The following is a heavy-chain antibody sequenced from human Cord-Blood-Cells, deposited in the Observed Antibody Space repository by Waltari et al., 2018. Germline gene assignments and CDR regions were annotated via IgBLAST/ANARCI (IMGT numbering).Heavy chain of an antibody. J-gene: IGHJ2*01. V-gene: IGHV2-5*02. Sequence: QITLKESGPTLVKPTQTLTLTYTFSGFSLSTSGVGVGWIRQPPGKALEWLAPIYWDDDKRYSPSLKSRLTITKDTSKNQVVLTMTNMDPVDTATYYCAHTPRHWYFDLWGRGTLVTVSS. CDR3: AHTPRHWYFDL. CDR1: GFSLSTSGVG. CDR2: IYWDDDK.